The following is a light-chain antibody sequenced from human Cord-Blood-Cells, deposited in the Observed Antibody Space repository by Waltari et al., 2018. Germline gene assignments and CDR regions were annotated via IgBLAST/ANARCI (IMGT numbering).Light chain of an antibody. V-gene: IGLV2-23*01. J-gene: IGLJ3*02. CDR3: CSYAGSSTV. CDR1: SSDVGSYNL. CDR2: EGS. Sequence: QSALPQPASVSGSPGQSITISCTATSSDVGSYNLVSWYQQHPGKAPKLMIYEGSKRPSGVSNRFSGSKAGNTASLTISGLQAEDEADYYCCSYAGSSTVFGGGTKLTVL.